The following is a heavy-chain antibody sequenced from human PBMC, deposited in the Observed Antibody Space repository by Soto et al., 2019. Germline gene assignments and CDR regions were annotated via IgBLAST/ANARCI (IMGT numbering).Heavy chain of an antibody. CDR1: GYTFTSYY. CDR2: INPSGGST. CDR3: ARLGYYDSSGYYVFDY. V-gene: IGHV1-46*01. D-gene: IGHD3-22*01. J-gene: IGHJ4*02. Sequence: GASVKVSCKASGYTFTSYYMHWVRQAPGQGLEWMGIINPSGGSTSYAQKFQGRVTMTRDTSTSTVYMELSSLRSEDTAVYYCARLGYYDSSGYYVFDYWGQGTLVTVSS.